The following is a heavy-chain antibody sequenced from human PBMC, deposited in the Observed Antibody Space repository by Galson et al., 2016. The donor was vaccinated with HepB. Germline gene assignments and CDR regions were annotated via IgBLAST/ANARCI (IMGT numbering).Heavy chain of an antibody. Sequence: SVKVSCKASGYIFSDYYIHWVRQAPGQGLEWMGRINPKTGGTAFAQKFEAWVTLTGDTSIDTAFMELPRLKSDDTAIYYCARGPADLLGGFEVDYGGQGILVTVS. V-gene: IGHV1-2*04. D-gene: IGHD3-3*01. CDR3: ARGPADLLGGFEVDY. CDR2: INPKTGGT. J-gene: IGHJ4*02. CDR1: GYIFSDYY.